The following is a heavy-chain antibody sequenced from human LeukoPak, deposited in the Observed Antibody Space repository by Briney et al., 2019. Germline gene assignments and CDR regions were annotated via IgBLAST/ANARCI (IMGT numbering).Heavy chain of an antibody. CDR1: GYTFTSYD. D-gene: IGHD3-10*01. J-gene: IGHJ5*02. V-gene: IGHV1-8*01. CDR2: MNPNSGNT. Sequence: ASVKVSCKASGYTFTSYDINWVRQATGQGLEWMGWMNPNSGNTGYAQKFQGRVTMTRNTSISTAYMELSSLRSEDTAVYYCVRVPARVGMVRGVTRWFDPWGQGTLVTVSS. CDR3: VRVPARVGMVRGVTRWFDP.